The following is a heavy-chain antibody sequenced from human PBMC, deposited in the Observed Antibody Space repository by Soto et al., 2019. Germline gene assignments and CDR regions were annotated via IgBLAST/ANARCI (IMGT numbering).Heavy chain of an antibody. CDR2: INKDGSEK. CDR3: VREIASRL. CDR1: GFTFTSYW. J-gene: IGHJ6*04. Sequence: EVQVVESGGGLVQPGGSLRLSCAASGFTFTSYWMTWVRQAPGRGLEWVANINKDGSEKSYVDSVKGRFTISRDNAKSLLYLQMNGLRADDTAVDYCVREIASRLWGKGTTVIVSS. V-gene: IGHV3-7*01. D-gene: IGHD2-21*01.